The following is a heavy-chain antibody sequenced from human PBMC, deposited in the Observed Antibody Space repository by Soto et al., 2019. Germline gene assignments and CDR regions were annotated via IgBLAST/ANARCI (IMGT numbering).Heavy chain of an antibody. CDR2: IYFTGST. V-gene: IGHV4-61*01. D-gene: IGHD2-15*01. CDR1: GVAVSSGTYY. CDR3: TRGPPRLQWFDP. Sequence: PSETLSLTCTLSGVAVSSGTYYCSWIRQPPWKGLEWIGHIYFTGSTNYNPSLKSRVTMSLDTSRNQFSLKLSSVTAADTAVYYCTRGPPRLQWFDPRGLGTRVTVS. J-gene: IGHJ5*01.